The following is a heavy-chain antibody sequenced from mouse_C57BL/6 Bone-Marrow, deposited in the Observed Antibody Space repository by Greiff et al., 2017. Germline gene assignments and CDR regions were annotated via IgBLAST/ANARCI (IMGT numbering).Heavy chain of an antibody. J-gene: IGHJ2*01. CDR3: ARLASYYFDY. CDR2: ISSGSSTI. CDR1: GFTFSDYG. Sequence: VQLKESGGGLVKPGGSLKLSCAASGFTFSDYGVHWVRQAPEKGLEWVAYISSGSSTIYYADTVKGRFTISRDNAKNTLFLQMTSLRSEDTAMYYCARLASYYFDYWGQGTTLTVSS. V-gene: IGHV5-17*01.